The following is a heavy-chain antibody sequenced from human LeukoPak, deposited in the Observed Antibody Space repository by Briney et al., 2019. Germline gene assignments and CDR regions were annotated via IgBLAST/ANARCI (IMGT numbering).Heavy chain of an antibody. CDR2: ISSSSSYI. D-gene: IGHD2-15*01. V-gene: IGHV3-21*01. CDR1: GFTFSSYS. J-gene: IGHJ4*02. CDR3: AGGYCSGGSCYSLVGSGY. Sequence: PGVSLRLSCAASGFTFSSYSMNWVRQAPGKGLEWVSSISSSSSYIYYADSVKGRFTISRDNAKNSLYLQMNSLRAEDTAVYYCAGGYCSGGSCYSLVGSGYWGQGTLVTVSS.